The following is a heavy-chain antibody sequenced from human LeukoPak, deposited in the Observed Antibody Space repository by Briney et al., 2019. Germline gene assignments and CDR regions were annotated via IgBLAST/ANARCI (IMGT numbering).Heavy chain of an antibody. CDR1: GFTFSSYA. V-gene: IGHV3-30*04. CDR2: ISYDGSNK. J-gene: IGHJ4*02. D-gene: IGHD2-15*01. Sequence: GGSLRLSCAASGFTFSSYAMHWVRQAPGKGLEWVAVISYDGSNKYYADSVKGRFTISRDNSKNTLYLQMNSLRAEDTAVYYCARAYFQIVVVVVATLSHFDYWGQGTLVTVSS. CDR3: ARAYFQIVVVVVATLSHFDY.